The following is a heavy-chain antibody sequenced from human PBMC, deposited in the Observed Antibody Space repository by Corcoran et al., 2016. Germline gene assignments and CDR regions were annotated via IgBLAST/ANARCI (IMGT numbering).Heavy chain of an antibody. D-gene: IGHD3-22*01. CDR2: IIPIFGTA. CDR3: AREGTYYYDSSGYRWFDP. V-gene: IGHV1-69*06. CDR1: GGTFSSYA. Sequence: QVQLVQSGAEVKKPGSSVKVSCKASGGTFSSYAISWVRQAPGQGLEWMGGIIPIFGTANYAQKFQGRVTITADKSTSTAYMELSSLRSEDMAVYYCAREGTYYYDSSGYRWFDPWGQGTLVTVSS. J-gene: IGHJ5*02.